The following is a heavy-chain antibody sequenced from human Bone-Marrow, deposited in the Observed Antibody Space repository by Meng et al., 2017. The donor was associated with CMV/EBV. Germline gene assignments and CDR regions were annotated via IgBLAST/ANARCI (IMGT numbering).Heavy chain of an antibody. V-gene: IGHV1-69*05. CDR1: GGTFSSYA. J-gene: IGHJ6*02. Sequence: SVKVSCKASGGTFSSYAISWVRQAPGQGLEWMGGIIPIFGTANYAQKFQGRVTITTDESTSTAYMELSSLRSEDTAVYYCARTSPLQIAEAGGVYGMDVWGQGTTVTVSS. CDR2: IIPIFGTA. CDR3: ARTSPLQIAEAGGVYGMDV. D-gene: IGHD6-19*01.